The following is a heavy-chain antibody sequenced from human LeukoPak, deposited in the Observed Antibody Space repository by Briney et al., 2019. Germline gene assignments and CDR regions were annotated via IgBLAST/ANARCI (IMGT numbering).Heavy chain of an antibody. D-gene: IGHD3-22*01. J-gene: IGHJ4*02. Sequence: PGESLRISCKGSGSIFNSYWIGWGRQLPGEGLEWMGIIYHGDSDTRYSPSCQGPVTISADKSISTAYLQWSSLRASDTAIYYCARHQYYYDTRGYYIDYWGQGTLVTVSS. CDR1: GSIFNSYW. CDR2: IYHGDSDT. CDR3: ARHQYYYDTRGYYIDY. V-gene: IGHV5-51*01.